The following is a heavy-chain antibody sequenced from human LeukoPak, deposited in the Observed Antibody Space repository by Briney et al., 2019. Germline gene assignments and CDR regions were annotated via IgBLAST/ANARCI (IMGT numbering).Heavy chain of an antibody. CDR1: VFTLSSLS. Sequence: GGSLRLSCAASVFTLSSLSMSWVRQAPGKGLEWVSAISGSGGSTYYADCVTGRFTITRDNSKNTLYLQMNSPRAEDTAVYYCAKDGTTVTTFDYWGRGTLVTVSS. CDR3: AKDGTTVTTFDY. CDR2: ISGSGGST. V-gene: IGHV3-23*01. J-gene: IGHJ4*02. D-gene: IGHD4-17*01.